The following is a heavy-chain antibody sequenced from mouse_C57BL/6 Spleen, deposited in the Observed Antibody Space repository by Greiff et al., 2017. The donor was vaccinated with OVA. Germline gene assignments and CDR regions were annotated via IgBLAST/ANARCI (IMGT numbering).Heavy chain of an antibody. CDR3: ATMITTTAWFAY. CDR2: IDPSDSYT. J-gene: IGHJ3*01. Sequence: QVQLQQSGAELVMPGASVKLSCKASGYTFTSYWMHWVKQRPGQGLEWIGEIDPSDSYTNYNQKFKGKSTLTVDKSSSTAYMQLSSLTSEDSAVYYCATMITTTAWFAYWGQGTLVTVSA. V-gene: IGHV1-69*01. D-gene: IGHD2-4*01. CDR1: GYTFTSYW.